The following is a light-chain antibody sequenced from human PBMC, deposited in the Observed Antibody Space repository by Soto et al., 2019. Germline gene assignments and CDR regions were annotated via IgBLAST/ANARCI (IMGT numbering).Light chain of an antibody. CDR3: QQYNSYWT. J-gene: IGKJ1*01. CDR1: QSISSW. Sequence: DIQMTHSPSTLSASVVDRVTITCRASQSISSWLAWYQQKPGKAPKLLIYDASSLGSGVPSRFSGSRSGTEYALTISRLQPDDFATYYCQQYNSYWTFGQGTKVEIK. V-gene: IGKV1-5*01. CDR2: DAS.